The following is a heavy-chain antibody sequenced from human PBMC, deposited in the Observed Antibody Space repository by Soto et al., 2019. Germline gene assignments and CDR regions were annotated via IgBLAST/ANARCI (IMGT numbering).Heavy chain of an antibody. CDR1: GYTFTSYD. Sequence: ASVKVSCKASGYTFTSYDINWVRQATGQGLEWMGWMNPNSGNTGYAQKFQGRVTMTRNTSISTAYMELSSLRAEDTAVYYCVKDRCSSTSCYPYGMDVWGQGTTVTVSS. J-gene: IGHJ6*02. CDR3: VKDRCSSTSCYPYGMDV. D-gene: IGHD2-2*01. V-gene: IGHV1-8*01. CDR2: MNPNSGNT.